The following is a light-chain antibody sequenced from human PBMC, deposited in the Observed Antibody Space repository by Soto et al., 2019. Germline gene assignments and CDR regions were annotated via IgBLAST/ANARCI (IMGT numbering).Light chain of an antibody. V-gene: IGKV3-11*01. CDR2: GTF. Sequence: EIVLTQSPVTLSLSPGERATLSCRASQSVSSYLAWYQQRPGQAPRLLIYGTFNRATGIPARFSGSGSGTDFTLTISSLEPEDFAVYYCQQRSDWLTWTFGQGTKVEIE. CDR1: QSVSSY. J-gene: IGKJ1*01. CDR3: QQRSDWLTWT.